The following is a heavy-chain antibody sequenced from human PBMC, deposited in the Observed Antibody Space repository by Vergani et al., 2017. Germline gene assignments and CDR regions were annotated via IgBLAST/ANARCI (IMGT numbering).Heavy chain of an antibody. Sequence: QVQLVESGGGVVQPGRSLRLSCAASGFTFSSYAMHWARQAPGKGLEWVAVISYDGSNKYYADSVKGRFTISRDNSKNTLYLQMNSLRAEDTAVYYCARDGTYSSWDYWGQGTLVTVSS. D-gene: IGHD6-13*01. CDR2: ISYDGSNK. CDR1: GFTFSSYA. CDR3: ARDGTYSSWDY. J-gene: IGHJ4*02. V-gene: IGHV3-30-3*01.